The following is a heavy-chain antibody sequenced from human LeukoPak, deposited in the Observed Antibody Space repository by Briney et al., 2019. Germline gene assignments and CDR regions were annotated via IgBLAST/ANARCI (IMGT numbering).Heavy chain of an antibody. CDR1: GFTFSDAW. V-gene: IGHV3-23*01. CDR2: ISGSGGST. J-gene: IGHJ4*02. Sequence: GGSLRLSCAASGFTFSDAWMSWVRQAPGKGLEWVSAISGSGGSTYYADSVKGRFTISSDNSKNTLYLQMNSLRAEDTAVFYCAVGGYYPTLRLDYWGQGTLVTVSS. CDR3: AVGGYYPTLRLDY. D-gene: IGHD3-22*01.